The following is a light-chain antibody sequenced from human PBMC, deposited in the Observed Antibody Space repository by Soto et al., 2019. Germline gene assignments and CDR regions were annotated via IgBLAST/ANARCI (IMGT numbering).Light chain of an antibody. J-gene: IGKJ2*01. CDR1: QSISSE. CDR2: GAS. Sequence: EIVMTQSPATLSVSPGESATLSCRASQSISSELAWYQQKPGQPPRLLISGASTRATGVPARFTGSGSGSDFTPTISGLQSEDSAVYYCQKGHNWPLNFGQGTRLEI. CDR3: QKGHNWPLN. V-gene: IGKV3-15*01.